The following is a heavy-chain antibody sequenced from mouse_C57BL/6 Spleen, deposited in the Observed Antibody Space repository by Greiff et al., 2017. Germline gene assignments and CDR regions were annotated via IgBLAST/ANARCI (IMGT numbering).Heavy chain of an antibody. D-gene: IGHD1-1*01. CDR2: IDPSDSYT. Sequence: QVQLQQPGAELVMPGASVKLSCKASGYTFTSYWMHWVKQRPGQGLEWIGEIDPSDSYTNYNQKFEGKSTLTVDKSSSTAYMQLSSLTSEDSAVYYCARKTTGFDYWGQGTTLTVSS. CDR3: ARKTTGFDY. V-gene: IGHV1-69*01. J-gene: IGHJ2*01. CDR1: GYTFTSYW.